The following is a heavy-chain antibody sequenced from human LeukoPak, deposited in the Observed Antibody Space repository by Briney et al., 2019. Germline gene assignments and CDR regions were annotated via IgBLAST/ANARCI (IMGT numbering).Heavy chain of an antibody. D-gene: IGHD3-22*01. Sequence: SETLSLTCTVSGGSISSYYWSWIRQPAGKGLEWIGRICTSGSTSYNPSLKSRVTMSVDTSKNQFSLKLSSVTAADTAVYYCARGGSYYDSSGYYYFDYWGQGTLVTVSS. CDR2: ICTSGST. J-gene: IGHJ4*02. CDR1: GGSISSYY. V-gene: IGHV4-4*07. CDR3: ARGGSYYDSSGYYYFDY.